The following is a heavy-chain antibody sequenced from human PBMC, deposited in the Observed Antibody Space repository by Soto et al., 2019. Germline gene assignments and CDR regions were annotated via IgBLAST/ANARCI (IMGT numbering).Heavy chain of an antibody. J-gene: IGHJ4*02. CDR2: IRGSTI. Sequence: EVQLVESGGGLVQPGGSLTLSCAASGFAFSDYGMMWVRQAPGKGLECISFIRGSTIYYADSVKGRFTISRDNAKNSLFLQMNNLGAEDTAVYYCARDRGPMGSVDTMRGYWGQGILVTVSS. D-gene: IGHD5-12*01. CDR3: ARDRGPMGSVDTMRGY. V-gene: IGHV3-48*01. CDR1: GFAFSDYG.